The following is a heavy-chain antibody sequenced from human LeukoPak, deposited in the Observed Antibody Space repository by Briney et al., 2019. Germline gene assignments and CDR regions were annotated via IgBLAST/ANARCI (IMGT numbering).Heavy chain of an antibody. CDR3: ARVQRGIAVALDY. Sequence: GGSLRLSCAASGFTFRSYEMNWVRQAPGKGLEWVSYISTTGSSIYYADSVKGRFTISRDNVKNLLYLQMNSLRAEDTAVYYCARVQRGIAVALDYWGQGTLATVSS. CDR1: GFTFRSYE. D-gene: IGHD6-19*01. V-gene: IGHV3-48*03. J-gene: IGHJ4*02. CDR2: ISTTGSSI.